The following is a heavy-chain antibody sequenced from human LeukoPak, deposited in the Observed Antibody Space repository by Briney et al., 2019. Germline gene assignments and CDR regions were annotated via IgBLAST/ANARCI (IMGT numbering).Heavy chain of an antibody. CDR2: INPNSGGT. Sequence: ASVKVSCKASGYTFTCYYMHWVRQAPGQGLEWMGWINPNSGGTNYAQKFQGRVTMTRDMSTSTDYMELSSLRSEDTAICYCARDNSVGDNAWWFDPWGQGTLVTVSS. D-gene: IGHD1-26*01. CDR3: ARDNSVGDNAWWFDP. CDR1: GYTFTCYY. J-gene: IGHJ5*02. V-gene: IGHV1-2*02.